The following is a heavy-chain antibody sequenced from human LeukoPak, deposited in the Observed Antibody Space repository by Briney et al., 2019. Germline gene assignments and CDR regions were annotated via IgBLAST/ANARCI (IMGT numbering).Heavy chain of an antibody. CDR3: ARGSTRTTVTDYLLDY. Sequence: GGSLRLSCAASGFTFSGYSMNWVRQAPGKGLEWVSSISGSSSYIYYADSMKGRFTISRDNAKNSLYLQMNSLRAEDTAVYYCARGSTRTTVTDYLLDYWGQGTLVTVSS. CDR2: ISGSSSYI. V-gene: IGHV3-21*01. J-gene: IGHJ4*02. CDR1: GFTFSGYS. D-gene: IGHD4-17*01.